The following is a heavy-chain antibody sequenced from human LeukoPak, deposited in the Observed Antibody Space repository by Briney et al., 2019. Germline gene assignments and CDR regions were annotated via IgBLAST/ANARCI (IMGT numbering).Heavy chain of an antibody. D-gene: IGHD5-24*01. V-gene: IGHV4-34*01. CDR3: ARGRDRSKAGDH. J-gene: IGHJ4*02. Sequence: SETLSLTCAVYGGPCSDYYCSWIRQPPGKGLEWIGEIHPYGTFYYNSSLKSRLTISIDTCKSQFSLRLTSVTAADTAFYYCARGRDRSKAGDHWGQGTLVTVSS. CDR2: IHPYGTF. CDR1: GGPCSDYY.